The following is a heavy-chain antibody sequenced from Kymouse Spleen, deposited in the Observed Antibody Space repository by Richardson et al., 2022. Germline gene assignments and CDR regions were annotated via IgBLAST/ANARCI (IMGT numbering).Heavy chain of an antibody. J-gene: IGHJ1*01. V-gene: IGHV3-9*01. CDR2: ISWNSGSI. D-gene: IGHD4-17*01. CDR3: AKENGDYVGAEYFQH. CDR1: GFTFDDYA. Sequence: EVQLVESGGGLVQPGRSLRLSCAASGFTFDDYAMHWVRQAPGKGLEWVSGISWNSGSIGYADSVKGRFTISRDNAKNSLYLQMNSLRAEDTALYYCAKENGDYVGAEYFQHWGQGTLVTVSS.